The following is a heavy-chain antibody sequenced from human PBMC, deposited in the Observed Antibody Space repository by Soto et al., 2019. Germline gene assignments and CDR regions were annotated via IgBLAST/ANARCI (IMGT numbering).Heavy chain of an antibody. CDR1: GGTFSSYA. Sequence: QVQLVQSGAEVKKPGSSVKVSCKASGGTFSSYAISWVRQAPGQGLEWMGGIIPIFGTANYAQKFQGRVTITADKSPSTAYMELSSLRSEYTAVYYCARAGSKMSSGYYCYFDYWGQGTLVTVSS. D-gene: IGHD3-22*01. J-gene: IGHJ4*02. V-gene: IGHV1-69*06. CDR3: ARAGSKMSSGYYCYFDY. CDR2: IIPIFGTA.